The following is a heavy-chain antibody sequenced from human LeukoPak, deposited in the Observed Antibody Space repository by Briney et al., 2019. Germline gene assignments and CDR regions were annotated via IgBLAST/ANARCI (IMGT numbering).Heavy chain of an antibody. J-gene: IGHJ5*02. V-gene: IGHV1-2*02. CDR1: GYTFTGYY. Sequence: ASMKVSCKASGYTFTGYYMHWVRQAPGQGLEWMGWINPNTGDTNYAQKFLGRVTMTRDTSTSTAYMELRSLRSDDTAVYYCARDGVSVVPAAILYWFDPWGQGTLVTVSS. D-gene: IGHD2-2*01. CDR2: INPNTGDT. CDR3: ARDGVSVVPAAILYWFDP.